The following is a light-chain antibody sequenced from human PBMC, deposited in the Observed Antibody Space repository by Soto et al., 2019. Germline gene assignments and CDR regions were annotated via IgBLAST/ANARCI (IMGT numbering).Light chain of an antibody. CDR2: AAS. J-gene: IGKJ5*01. V-gene: IGKV1-9*01. CDR1: QSISTY. Sequence: IQLTQCPSSLSASVGARVTITCRPSQSISTYLAWYQQKPGKAPKLLIYAASTLQSGVPSRFSGSGSGTDFTFTISSLQPEDIATYYCQQYYNPPITFGQGTRLEIK. CDR3: QQYYNPPIT.